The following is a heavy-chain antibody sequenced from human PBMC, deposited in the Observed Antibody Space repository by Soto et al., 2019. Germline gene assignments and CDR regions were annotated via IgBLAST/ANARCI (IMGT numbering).Heavy chain of an antibody. CDR2: IIPIFGTT. CDR3: ARASGRSWYNWFDP. D-gene: IGHD6-13*01. J-gene: IGHJ5*02. Sequence: GASVKVSCKASGGTFSSYAISWVRQAPGQGLEWMGGIIPIFGTTNYAHKFRGRVTITADESTSTAYTEVASLRSEDTAVYYCARASGRSWYNWFDPWGQGTLVTVSS. V-gene: IGHV1-69*13. CDR1: GGTFSSYA.